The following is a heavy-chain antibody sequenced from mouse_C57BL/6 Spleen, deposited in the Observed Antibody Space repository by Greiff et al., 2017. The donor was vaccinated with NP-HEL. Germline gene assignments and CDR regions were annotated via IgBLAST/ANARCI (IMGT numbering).Heavy chain of an antibody. CDR3: ARLGSSYAMDY. Sequence: DVKLVESGGGLVQPGGSLKLSCAASGFTFSDYYMYWVRQTPEKRLEWVAYISNGGGSTYYPDTVKGRFTISRDNAKNTLYLQMSRLKSEDTAMYYCARLGSSYAMDYWGQGTSVTVSS. V-gene: IGHV5-12*01. CDR1: GFTFSDYY. CDR2: ISNGGGST. D-gene: IGHD1-1*01. J-gene: IGHJ4*01.